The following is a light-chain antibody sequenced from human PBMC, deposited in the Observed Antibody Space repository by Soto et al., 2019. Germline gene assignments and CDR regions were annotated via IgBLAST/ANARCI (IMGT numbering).Light chain of an antibody. J-gene: IGKJ1*01. CDR1: QSVSSSY. V-gene: IGKV3-20*01. CDR3: QQYGSSGT. Sequence: EIVLTQPPGTLSLSPGERATLSCRASQSVSSSYLAWYQQKPGQAPRLLISGASSRATGIADRFSGSGSGTDFTLTISRLEPEDFAVYYCQQYGSSGTFGQGTKVDIK. CDR2: GAS.